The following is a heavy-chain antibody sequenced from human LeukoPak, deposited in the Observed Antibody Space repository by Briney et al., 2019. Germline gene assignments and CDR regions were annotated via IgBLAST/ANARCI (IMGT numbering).Heavy chain of an antibody. D-gene: IGHD1-26*01. CDR2: IYPGGSDT. CDR1: GYSFTNYW. V-gene: IGHV5-51*01. J-gene: IGHJ3*01. CDR3: GMSGDRVPLQDDVFDV. Sequence: GESLKISCKGSGYSFTNYWIGWVRQMPGKGLEWMGIIYPGGSDTRYSPSFQGQVTISVDKSINTAYLQWSSLQASDTAMYYCGMSGDRVPLQDDVFDVWGQGTMVTVST.